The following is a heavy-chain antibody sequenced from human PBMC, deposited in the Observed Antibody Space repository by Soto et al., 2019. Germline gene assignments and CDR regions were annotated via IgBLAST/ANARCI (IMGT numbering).Heavy chain of an antibody. V-gene: IGHV4-31*03. Sequence: QVQLQESGPGLVKPSQTLSLTCTVSGGSVSSGCQYWSWIRQHPGKGLEWIGNIYYSGDTYYNPSLRSRITISLDTSRNQLSRSLSPVTAANAAVYYCARRHPRFYAGLWGRGNLRAVSS. CDR2: IYYSGDT. CDR3: ARRHPRFYAGL. CDR1: GGSVSSGCQY. D-gene: IGHD3-16*01. J-gene: IGHJ2*01.